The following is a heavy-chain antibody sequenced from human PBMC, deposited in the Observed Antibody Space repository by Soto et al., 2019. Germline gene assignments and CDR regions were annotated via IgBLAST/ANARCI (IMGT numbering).Heavy chain of an antibody. D-gene: IGHD2-8*01. CDR2: IYPGDSGDSDA. Sequence: GESLKISCKGSGYSFTNYWIGWVRQMPGKGLEFMGIIYPGDSGDSDARYSPPFEGQVIISVDRSINTAYLQWSSLRASDTAVYYCARAMDWYDPWGQGTLVTVSS. CDR3: ARAMDWYDP. V-gene: IGHV5-51*01. CDR1: GYSFTNYW. J-gene: IGHJ5*02.